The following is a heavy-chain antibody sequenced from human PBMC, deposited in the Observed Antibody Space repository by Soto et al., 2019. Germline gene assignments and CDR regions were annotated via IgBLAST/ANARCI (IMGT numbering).Heavy chain of an antibody. Sequence: SETLSLTRAVYGGSFSGYYWRSLRQPPGKGLEWIGEINHSGSRNYCPSLKIRVTISVDTSKNQFSLKLSSVTAADTAVYYCPRAPTRVFGVVIRSYGMDVWGQGTTATVSS. V-gene: IGHV4-34*01. CDR2: INHSGSR. D-gene: IGHD3-3*01. J-gene: IGHJ6*02. CDR1: GGSFSGYY. CDR3: PRAPTRVFGVVIRSYGMDV.